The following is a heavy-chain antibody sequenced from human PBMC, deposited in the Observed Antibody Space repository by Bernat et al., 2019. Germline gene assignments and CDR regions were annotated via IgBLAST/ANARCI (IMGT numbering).Heavy chain of an antibody. CDR1: GYTFTSYA. Sequence: QVQLVQSGAEVKKPGASVKVSCKASGYTFTSYAMHWVRQAPGQRLEWMGWINAGNGNTKYSQKFQGRVTITRDTSANTAYMELSSLRSEDTAVYYCARGYSSGWYNYLGQGTLVTVSS. CDR3: ARGYSSGWYNY. D-gene: IGHD6-19*01. J-gene: IGHJ4*02. CDR2: INAGNGNT. V-gene: IGHV1-3*01.